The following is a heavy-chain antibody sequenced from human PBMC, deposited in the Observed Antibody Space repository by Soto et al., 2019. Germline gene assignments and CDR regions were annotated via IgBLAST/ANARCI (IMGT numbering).Heavy chain of an antibody. CDR2: IYYSGST. Sequence: WETLSLTCTVSGGSISSYYWSWIRQPPGKGLEWIGYIYYSGSTNYNPSLKSRVTISVDTSKNQFSLKLSSVTAADTAVYYCAGSSNWFDPWGQGTLVTVSS. J-gene: IGHJ5*02. D-gene: IGHD1-26*01. V-gene: IGHV4-59*01. CDR3: AGSSNWFDP. CDR1: GGSISSYY.